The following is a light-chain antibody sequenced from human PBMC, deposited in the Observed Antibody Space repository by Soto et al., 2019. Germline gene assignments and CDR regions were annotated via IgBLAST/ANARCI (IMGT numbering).Light chain of an antibody. V-gene: IGLV6-57*01. CDR2: EDN. CDR3: QSYDSSNQV. Sequence: NFMLTQPHSXXXXXXXXXXISCTRSSGSIASNYVQWYQQRPGSSPTTVIYEDNQRPSGVPDRFSGSIDSSSNSASLTISGLKTEDEADYYCQSYDSSNQVFGGGTKLTVL. CDR1: SGSIASNY. J-gene: IGLJ2*01.